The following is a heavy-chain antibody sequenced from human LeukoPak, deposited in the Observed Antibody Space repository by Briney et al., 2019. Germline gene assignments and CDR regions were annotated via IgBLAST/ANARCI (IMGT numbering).Heavy chain of an antibody. CDR3: ARLIYNSGSFYFDY. Sequence: PGESLKISCTGSGYSFSSYWIGWVRHMPGKGLEWMGIIYPGDSDTRYGPPFRGQVTVSADRSTSTAYLQWSGLKASDTAMYYCARLIYNSGSFYFDYWGQGALVTVSS. D-gene: IGHD1-20*01. CDR2: IYPGDSDT. CDR1: GYSFSSYW. J-gene: IGHJ4*02. V-gene: IGHV5-51*01.